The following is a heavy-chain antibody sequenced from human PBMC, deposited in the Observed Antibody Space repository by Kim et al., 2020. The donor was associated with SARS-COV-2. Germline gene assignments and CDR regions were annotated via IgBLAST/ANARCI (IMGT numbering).Heavy chain of an antibody. CDR1: GFTFSSYA. Sequence: GGSLRLSCAASGFTFSSYAMSWVRQAPGKGLEWVSAMSGSGGSSFYVDSVKGRFTVSRDNSKNTLFLQMSSLRADDTAVYYCAKGASSRSHDGLDVWGQGTTVTVSS. CDR2: MSGSGGSS. CDR3: AKGASSRSHDGLDV. J-gene: IGHJ6*02. D-gene: IGHD6-6*01. V-gene: IGHV3-23*01.